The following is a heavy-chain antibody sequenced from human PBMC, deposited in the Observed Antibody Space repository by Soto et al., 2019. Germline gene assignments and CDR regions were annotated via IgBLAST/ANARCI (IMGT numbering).Heavy chain of an antibody. V-gene: IGHV3-23*01. J-gene: IGHJ6*03. D-gene: IGHD2-15*01. Sequence: EVQLLESGGGLVQPGGSRRLSCAASGFTFSSYAMSWVRQAPGKGLXWVSTISDSGSTYYADSVKGRFTISRDISKNTLYVQMSSLRAEDTAVYYCAKGGEGYCSGTSCLYHMDAWGKGTTVTVSS. CDR3: AKGGEGYCSGTSCLYHMDA. CDR1: GFTFSSYA. CDR2: ISDSGST.